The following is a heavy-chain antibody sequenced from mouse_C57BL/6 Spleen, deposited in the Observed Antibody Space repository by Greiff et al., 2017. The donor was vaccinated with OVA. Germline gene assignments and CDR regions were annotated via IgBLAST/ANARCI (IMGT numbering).Heavy chain of an antibody. CDR1: GFTFSSYT. CDR2: ISGGGGNT. CDR3: ARQDSRQYYGSSYWYFDV. Sequence: DVKLVESGGGLVKPGGSLKLSCAASGFTFSSYTMSWVRQTPEKRLEWVATISGGGGNTYYPDSVKGRFTISRDNAKNTLYLQMSSLRSEDTALYYCARQDSRQYYGSSYWYFDVWGTGTTVTVSS. D-gene: IGHD1-1*01. V-gene: IGHV5-9*01. J-gene: IGHJ1*03.